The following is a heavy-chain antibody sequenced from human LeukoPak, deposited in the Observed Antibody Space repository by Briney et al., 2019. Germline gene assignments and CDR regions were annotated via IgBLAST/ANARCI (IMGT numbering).Heavy chain of an antibody. J-gene: IGHJ4*02. CDR3: ARGSTPSYYYDSSGHFDY. CDR1: GYTFTSYG. Sequence: ASVKVSCKASGYTFTSYGISWVRQAPGQGLEWMGWISAYNGNTNYAQKLQGRVTMTTDTSTSTAYMELRSLRSDDTAVYYCARGSTPSYYYDSSGHFDYWGQGTLVTVSS. D-gene: IGHD3-22*01. V-gene: IGHV1-18*01. CDR2: ISAYNGNT.